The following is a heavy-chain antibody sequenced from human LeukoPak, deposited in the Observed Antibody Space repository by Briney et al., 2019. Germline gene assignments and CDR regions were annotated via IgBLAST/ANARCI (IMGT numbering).Heavy chain of an antibody. J-gene: IGHJ4*02. CDR3: ARGSRYFDWLLPDGFDY. CDR1: GFTFSSYW. Sequence: AGGSLRLSCAASGFTFSSYWMSWVRQAPGKGLEWVANIKQDGSEKYYVDSVKGRFTISRDNAKNSLYLQMNSLRAEDTAVYYCARGSRYFDWLLPDGFDYWGQGTLVTVSS. V-gene: IGHV3-7*01. CDR2: IKQDGSEK. D-gene: IGHD3-9*01.